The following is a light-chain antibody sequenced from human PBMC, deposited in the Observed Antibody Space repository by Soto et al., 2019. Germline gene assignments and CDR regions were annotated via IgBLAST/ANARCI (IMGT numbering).Light chain of an antibody. Sequence: QSVLTQPPSASGSPGQSVTISCAGTSSDVGGYNYVSWYQQYPGKVPKLMIYEVSERPSGVPDRFSGSKSGNTASLTISGLQAEDEGDYYCTSFAPGRIYVFGSGTKVTVL. CDR3: TSFAPGRIYV. CDR2: EVS. V-gene: IGLV2-8*01. J-gene: IGLJ1*01. CDR1: SSDVGGYNY.